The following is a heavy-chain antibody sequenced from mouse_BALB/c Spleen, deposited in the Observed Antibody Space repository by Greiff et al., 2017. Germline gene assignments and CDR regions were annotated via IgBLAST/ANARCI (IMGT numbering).Heavy chain of an antibody. CDR2: ISSGGST. V-gene: IGHV5-6-5*01. J-gene: IGHJ1*01. CDR3: AREGGSSYGDWYFDV. CDR1: GFTFSSYA. Sequence: DVHLVESGGGLVKPGGSLKLSCAASGFTFSSYAMSWVRQTPEKRLEWVASISSGGSTYYPDSVKGRFTISRDNARNILYLQMSSLRSEDTAMYYCAREGGSSYGDWYFDVWGAGTTVTVSS. D-gene: IGHD1-1*01.